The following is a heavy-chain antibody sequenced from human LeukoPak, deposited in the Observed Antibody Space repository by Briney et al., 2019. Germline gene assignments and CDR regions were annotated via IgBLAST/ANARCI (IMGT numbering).Heavy chain of an antibody. J-gene: IGHJ4*02. D-gene: IGHD3-10*01. CDR2: IYYSGRT. CDR3: ARPAPRYYYGSGSYYFDY. CDR1: GGSISSSSYY. V-gene: IGHV4-39*01. Sequence: PSETLSLTCTVSGGSISSSSYYWGWIRQPPGKGLEWIGSIYYSGRTYYNPSLKSRVTISVDTSKNQFSLKLSSVTAADTAVYYCARPAPRYYYGSGSYYFDYGGQGTLVTVSA.